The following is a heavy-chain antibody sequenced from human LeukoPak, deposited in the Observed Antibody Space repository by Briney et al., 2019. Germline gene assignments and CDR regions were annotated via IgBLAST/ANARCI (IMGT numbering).Heavy chain of an antibody. Sequence: PGGSLRLSCAASGFTFNNYAMNWVRQAPGEGLQWVSGICAGGTYTYYADSVKGRFTISRDNSRNTVYLQMNSLRVEDTAIYYCARDREDRGRPAGNGYYFDYWGQGTLVTVSS. CDR2: ICAGGTYT. CDR1: GFTFNNYA. D-gene: IGHD5-24*01. J-gene: IGHJ4*02. CDR3: ARDREDRGRPAGNGYYFDY. V-gene: IGHV3-23*01.